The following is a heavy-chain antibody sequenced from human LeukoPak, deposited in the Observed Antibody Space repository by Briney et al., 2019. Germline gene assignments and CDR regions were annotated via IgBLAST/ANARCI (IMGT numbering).Heavy chain of an antibody. Sequence: GGSLRLSCAASGCTFSSYAMSWVRQAPGKGLEWVSAISGSGGSTYYADSVKGRFTISRDNSKNTLYLQMNSLRAEDTAVYYCAKDREDYYDSSGYSHFDYWGQGTLVTVSS. CDR3: AKDREDYYDSSGYSHFDY. V-gene: IGHV3-23*01. J-gene: IGHJ4*02. CDR1: GCTFSSYA. D-gene: IGHD3-22*01. CDR2: ISGSGGST.